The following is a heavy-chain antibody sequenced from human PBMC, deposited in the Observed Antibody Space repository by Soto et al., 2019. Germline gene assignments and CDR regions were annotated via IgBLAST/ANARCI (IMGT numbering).Heavy chain of an antibody. Sequence: PSQTLSLTCAISGDSVSSNSAAWNWIRQSPSRGLEWLGRTYYRSKWYNDYAVSVKSRITINPDTSKTQFSLQLNSVTPEDTAVYYCARDTAMVTRHLYYYGMDVWGQGTTVTVSS. CDR1: GDSVSSNSAA. CDR3: ARDTAMVTRHLYYYGMDV. J-gene: IGHJ6*02. CDR2: TYYRSKWYN. V-gene: IGHV6-1*01. D-gene: IGHD5-18*01.